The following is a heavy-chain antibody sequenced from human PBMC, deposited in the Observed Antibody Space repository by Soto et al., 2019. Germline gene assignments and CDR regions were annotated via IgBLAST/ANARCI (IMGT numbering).Heavy chain of an antibody. J-gene: IGHJ5*02. D-gene: IGHD3-3*01. CDR3: AKVPGGITIFKWFDP. CDR1: GFTFSSYA. CDR2: ISGSGGST. Sequence: GGSLRLSCAASGFTFSSYAMSWVRQAPGKGLEWVSAISGSGGSTYYADSVKGRFTISRDNSKNTLYLQMNSLRAEDTAVYYCAKVPGGITIFKWFDPWGQGTLVTVSS. V-gene: IGHV3-23*01.